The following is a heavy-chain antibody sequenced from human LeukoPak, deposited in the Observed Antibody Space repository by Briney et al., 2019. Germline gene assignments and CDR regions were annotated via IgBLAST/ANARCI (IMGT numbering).Heavy chain of an antibody. CDR2: IKQDGSEK. J-gene: IGHJ4*02. CDR1: GFTFSSYW. CDR3: ARERSCSSTSCYALDY. D-gene: IGHD2-2*01. V-gene: IGHV3-7*03. Sequence: GGSLRLSCAASGFTFSSYWMSWVRQAPGKGLEWVANIKQDGSEKYYVDSVKGRFTISRDNAKNSLYLQMNSLRAEDTAVYYCARERSCSSTSCYALDYWGQGTLVTVSP.